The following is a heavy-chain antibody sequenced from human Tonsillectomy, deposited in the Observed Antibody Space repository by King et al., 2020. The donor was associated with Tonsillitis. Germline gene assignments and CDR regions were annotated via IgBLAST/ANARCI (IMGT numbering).Heavy chain of an antibody. CDR1: GFSFSNYG. J-gene: IGHJ3*01. Sequence: VQLVESGGGVVQPGRSLRLLCAASGFSFSNYGMHWVRQAPGKGLEWVASIWYDGSNKYYAESVRGRFTISRDTSKNTLYLQMNSLRAVDTAVYYCAGGCRQWYDEGSICHKWRQGTRVTVP. D-gene: IGHD3-10*01. CDR2: IWYDGSNK. CDR3: AGGCRQWYDEGSICHK. V-gene: IGHV3-33*01.